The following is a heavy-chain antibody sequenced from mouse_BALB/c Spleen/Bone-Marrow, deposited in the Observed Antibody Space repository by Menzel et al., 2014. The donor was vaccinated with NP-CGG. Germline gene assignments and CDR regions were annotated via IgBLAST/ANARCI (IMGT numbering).Heavy chain of an antibody. J-gene: IGHJ4*01. CDR1: GFSLTSYG. CDR2: IWSGGST. CDR3: ASPYYGNYVYAMDY. D-gene: IGHD2-10*01. V-gene: IGHV2-2*02. Sequence: VKLVESGPGLVQPSKSLSITCTVSGFSLTSYGVHWVRQSPGKGLEWLGVIWSGGSTDYNAAFISRLSISKDNSKSQVFFKRNSLQANDTAIYYCASPYYGNYVYAMDYWGQGTSVTVSS.